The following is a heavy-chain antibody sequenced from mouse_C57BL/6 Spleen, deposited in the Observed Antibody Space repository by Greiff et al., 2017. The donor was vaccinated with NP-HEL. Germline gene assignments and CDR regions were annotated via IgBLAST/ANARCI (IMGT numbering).Heavy chain of an antibody. CDR3: ARGSNYVDY. V-gene: IGHV1-63*01. CDR1: GYTFTNYW. Sequence: VKLMESGAELVRPGTSVKMSCKASGYTFTNYWIGWAKQRPGHGLEWIGDIYPGGGYTNYNEKFKGKATLTADKSSSTAYMQFSSLTSEDSAIYYCARGSNYVDYWGQGTTLTVSS. CDR2: IYPGGGYT. J-gene: IGHJ2*01.